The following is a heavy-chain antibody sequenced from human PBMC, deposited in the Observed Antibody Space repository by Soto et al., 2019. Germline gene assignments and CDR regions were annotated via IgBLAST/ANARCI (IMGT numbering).Heavy chain of an antibody. J-gene: IGHJ4*02. CDR2: IIPIFGTA. D-gene: IGHD3-22*01. Sequence: GASVKVSCKASGGTFSSYAISWVRQAPGQGLEWMGGIIPIFGTANYAQKFQGRVTITADESTSTAYMELSSLRSEDTAAYYCARVEDYYDSSGYYWPPCYWGQGTLVTV. CDR3: ARVEDYYDSSGYYWPPCY. V-gene: IGHV1-69*13. CDR1: GGTFSSYA.